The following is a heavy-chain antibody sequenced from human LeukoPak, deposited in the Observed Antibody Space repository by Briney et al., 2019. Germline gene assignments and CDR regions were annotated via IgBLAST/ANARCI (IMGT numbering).Heavy chain of an antibody. CDR1: AFTFSNYG. CDR2: ISYDGSKE. CDR3: AKQYNVQSTISLPGH. V-gene: IGHV3-30*18. J-gene: IGHJ4*02. D-gene: IGHD5-24*01. Sequence: GGSLRLSCATSAFTFSNYGMHWVRQVPGEGLEWVAVISYDGSKEFHADSVKGRFTISRDNSRNTLYLQMNSLRVEDTAVYYCAKQYNVQSTISLPGHWGQGTLVTVST.